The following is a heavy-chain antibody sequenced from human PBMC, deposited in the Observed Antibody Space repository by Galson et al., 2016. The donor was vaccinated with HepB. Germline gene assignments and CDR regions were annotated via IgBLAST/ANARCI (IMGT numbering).Heavy chain of an antibody. CDR3: ARDGGLYCGTTSCSNSGYYYGVDV. J-gene: IGHJ6*02. CDR1: GFSFNMFV. V-gene: IGHV3-30*03. D-gene: IGHD2-2*01. Sequence: SLRLSCAASGFSFNMFVIHWVRQAPGKGLEWVAVISYDGINKYYADSVKGRFSISRDNSKNTLYLQMNSLRPEDTAVYYCARDGGLYCGTTSCSNSGYYYGVDVWGQGTTVTVSS. CDR2: ISYDGINK.